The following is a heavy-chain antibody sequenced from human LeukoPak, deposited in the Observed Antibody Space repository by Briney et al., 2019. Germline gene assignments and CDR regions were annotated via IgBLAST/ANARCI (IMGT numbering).Heavy chain of an antibody. J-gene: IGHJ4*02. V-gene: IGHV5-51*01. Sequence: PEGSLQISCQGSGYSFTSYWIGGVRQVPGKGLEWMGIIYPGDSDTRYSPSFQGQVTISADKSISTAYLQWSSLKASDTAMYYCARHGRYYCSSTSCYFDYWGQGTLVTVSS. CDR2: IYPGDSDT. CDR1: GYSFTSYW. CDR3: ARHGRYYCSSTSCYFDY. D-gene: IGHD2-2*01.